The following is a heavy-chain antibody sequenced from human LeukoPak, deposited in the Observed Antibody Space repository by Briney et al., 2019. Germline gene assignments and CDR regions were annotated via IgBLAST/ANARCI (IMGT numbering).Heavy chain of an antibody. Sequence: ASVKVSCKASGGTFSSYAISWVRQAPGQGLEWMGRIIPILGIANYAQKFQGRVTITADKSTSTAYMELSSLRSEDTAVYYCAFFNRIYYYGMDVWGQGTTVTVSS. V-gene: IGHV1-69*04. J-gene: IGHJ6*02. D-gene: IGHD2-15*01. CDR1: GGTFSSYA. CDR2: IIPILGIA. CDR3: AFFNRIYYYGMDV.